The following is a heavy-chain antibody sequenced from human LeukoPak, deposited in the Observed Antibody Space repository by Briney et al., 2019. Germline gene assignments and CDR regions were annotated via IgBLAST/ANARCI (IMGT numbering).Heavy chain of an antibody. V-gene: IGHV3-30*04. CDR1: GFTFSSYA. CDR2: ISYDGSSK. Sequence: GGSLRLSCAASGFTFSSYAMHWVRQAPGKGLEWVAVISYDGSSKYYADSVKGRFTISRDNSKNTLYLQMNSLRAEDTAVYYCARDGSNEAPDYWGQGTLVTVSS. J-gene: IGHJ4*02. D-gene: IGHD2-15*01. CDR3: ARDGSNEAPDY.